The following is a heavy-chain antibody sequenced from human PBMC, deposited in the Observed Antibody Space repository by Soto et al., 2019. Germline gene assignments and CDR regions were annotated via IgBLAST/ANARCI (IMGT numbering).Heavy chain of an antibody. CDR2: ISPCGGGT. CDR3: ARRVGDGYSYFDY. CDR1: GYTFTRSG. Sequence: ASVKVSCKASGYTFTRSGISWVRQAPGQGLEWMGWISPCGGGTSYAQKFQGRVTMTRDTSTSTVYMELSSLRSEDTAVYYCARRVGDGYSYFDYWGQGTPVTVS. J-gene: IGHJ4*02. V-gene: IGHV1-18*01. D-gene: IGHD5-12*01.